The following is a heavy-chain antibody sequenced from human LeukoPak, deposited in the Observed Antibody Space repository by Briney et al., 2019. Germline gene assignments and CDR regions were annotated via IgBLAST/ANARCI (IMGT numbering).Heavy chain of an antibody. CDR1: GGSISSSSYY. V-gene: IGHV4-39*01. D-gene: IGHD5-18*01. Sequence: SETLSLTCTVSGGSISSSSYYWGWIRQPPGKGLEWIGSIYYSGSTYYTPSLKSRVTMSVDTSKNQFSLKLSSVTAADTAVYYCARLGYSHASFYYWGQGTLVTVSS. CDR3: ARLGYSHASFYY. J-gene: IGHJ4*02. CDR2: IYYSGST.